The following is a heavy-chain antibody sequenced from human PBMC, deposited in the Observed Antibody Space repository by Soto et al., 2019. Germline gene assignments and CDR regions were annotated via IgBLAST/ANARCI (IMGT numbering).Heavy chain of an antibody. Sequence: EVQLLESGAGLVQPGESLRLSCVASGFTFRTSAMSWVRQAPGTGLEWVSTFSGSGSTTYSADSVKGRFTVSRDNPKNTLYVEMNSIRADDTAIYYCARGGAGHSPFDYWGQGILVTFSS. V-gene: IGHV3-23*01. CDR3: ARGGAGHSPFDY. CDR2: FSGSGSTT. D-gene: IGHD6-19*01. J-gene: IGHJ4*02. CDR1: GFTFRTSA.